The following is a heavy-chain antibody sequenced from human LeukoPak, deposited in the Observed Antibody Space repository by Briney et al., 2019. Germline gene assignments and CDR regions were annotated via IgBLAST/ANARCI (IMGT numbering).Heavy chain of an antibody. CDR3: ACVMITFGGVIAYRFDY. J-gene: IGHJ4*02. Sequence: GASVKVSCKASGGTFSSYAISWVRQAPGQGLEWMGGIIPIFGTANYAQKFQGRVTITADKSTSTAYMELSSLRSEDTAVYYCACVMITFGGVIAYRFDYWGQGTLVTVSS. D-gene: IGHD3-16*02. V-gene: IGHV1-69*06. CDR1: GGTFSSYA. CDR2: IIPIFGTA.